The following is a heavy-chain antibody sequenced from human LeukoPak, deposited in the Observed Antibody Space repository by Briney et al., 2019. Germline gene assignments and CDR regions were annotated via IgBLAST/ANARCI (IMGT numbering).Heavy chain of an antibody. J-gene: IGHJ6*02. CDR3: ASDSPYYGMDV. CDR1: GFTFSDYY. V-gene: IGHV3-74*01. CDR2: INSDGSAT. Sequence: GGPLRLSCAASGFTFSDYYMSWIRQAPGKGLLWVSRINSDGSATIYADSVRGRFTISRDNAKNTLYLQMSGLRVEDTAVYHCASDSPYYGMDVWGQGTTVTVSS.